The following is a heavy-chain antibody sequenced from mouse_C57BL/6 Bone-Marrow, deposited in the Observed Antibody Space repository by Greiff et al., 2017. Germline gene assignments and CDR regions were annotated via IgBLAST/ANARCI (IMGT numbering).Heavy chain of an antibody. CDR3: TANYGGY. CDR2: IDPENGDT. V-gene: IGHV14-4*01. Sequence: VQLQQSGAELVRPGASVKLSCTASGFNIKDDYMHWVKQRPEQGLEWIGWIDPENGDTEYASKFQGKATITADTSSNTAYLQLSSLTSEDTAVYCCTANYGGYWGQGTTLTVSS. D-gene: IGHD1-1*01. CDR1: GFNIKDDY. J-gene: IGHJ2*01.